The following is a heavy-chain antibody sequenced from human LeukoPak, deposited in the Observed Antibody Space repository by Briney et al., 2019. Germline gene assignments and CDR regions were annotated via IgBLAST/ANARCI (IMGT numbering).Heavy chain of an antibody. V-gene: IGHV1-2*02. CDR1: GYTFTGYY. Sequence: ASVKVSCMASGYTFTGYYIHWVRQAPGQGLEWVGWINPNSGGTNYAQKFQGRVTITTDESTSTAYMELSSLRSEDTAVYYCARSDILTGYRIPLLYYFDYWGQGTLVTVSS. J-gene: IGHJ4*02. CDR3: ARSDILTGYRIPLLYYFDY. D-gene: IGHD3-9*01. CDR2: INPNSGGT.